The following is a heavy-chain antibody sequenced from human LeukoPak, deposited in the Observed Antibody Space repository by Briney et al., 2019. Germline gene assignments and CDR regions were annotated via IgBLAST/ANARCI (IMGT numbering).Heavy chain of an antibody. V-gene: IGHV3-21*01. CDR3: AKVRDLYRDY. CDR1: GFTFSRYT. Sequence: PGGSLRLSCAASGFTFSRYTMKWVRQAPGKGLEWVPSIRGSSSYTFYADSVKGRFTISRDNAKNSLYLQMNSLRAEDTAVYYCAKVRDLYRDYWGQRTLVTVSS. J-gene: IGHJ4*02. CDR2: IRGSSSYT. D-gene: IGHD2-2*02.